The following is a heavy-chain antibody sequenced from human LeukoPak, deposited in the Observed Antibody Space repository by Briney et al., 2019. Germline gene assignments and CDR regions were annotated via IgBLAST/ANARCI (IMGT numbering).Heavy chain of an antibody. CDR3: ARVDGDYGDYYYYMDV. J-gene: IGHJ6*03. CDR1: GGSISNGGYY. V-gene: IGHV4-31*03. CDR2: IYYSGST. Sequence: PSETLSLTCTVSGGSISNGGYYWSWIRQHPGKGLEWIGYIYYSGSTYYNPSLNSRVTISVDMSENQFSLKLSSVTAADTAVYYCARVDGDYGDYYYYMDVWGKGTTVTVSS. D-gene: IGHD4-17*01.